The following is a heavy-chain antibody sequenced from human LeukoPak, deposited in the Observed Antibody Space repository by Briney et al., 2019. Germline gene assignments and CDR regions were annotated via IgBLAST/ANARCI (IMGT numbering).Heavy chain of an antibody. D-gene: IGHD5-24*01. J-gene: IGHJ3*01. Sequence: PSETLSLTCTVSGGSISSYYWSWIRQPPGKGLEWIGYIYYSGSTNYNPSLKSRVTISVDTSKNQFSLKLSSVTAADTAVYYCARGFDGYFGFDLWGQGTMVTVSS. CDR2: IYYSGST. V-gene: IGHV4-59*01. CDR3: ARGFDGYFGFDL. CDR1: GGSISSYY.